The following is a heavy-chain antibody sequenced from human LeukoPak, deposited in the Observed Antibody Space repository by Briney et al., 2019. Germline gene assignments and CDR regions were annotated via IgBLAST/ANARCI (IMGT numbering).Heavy chain of an antibody. D-gene: IGHD3-10*01. CDR2: IIPILGIA. J-gene: IGHJ4*02. Sequence: EASVKVSCKASGGTFSSYAISWVRQAPGQGLEWMGRIIPILGIANYAQKFQGRVTITADKSTSTAYMELSSLRSEDTAVYYCARDQKGYGSGSCGYYFDYWGQGTLVTVSS. V-gene: IGHV1-69*04. CDR1: GGTFSSYA. CDR3: ARDQKGYGSGSCGYYFDY.